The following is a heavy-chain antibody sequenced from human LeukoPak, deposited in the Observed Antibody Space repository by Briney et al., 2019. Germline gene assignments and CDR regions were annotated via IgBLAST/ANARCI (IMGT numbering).Heavy chain of an antibody. J-gene: IGHJ4*02. Sequence: GSLRLSCAASGFSSSSYAMSWVRPAPGKGLEWVSSISGSGDNTYYAESVKGRFTISRDNSKNTLFLQMNSLRAEDTAVFYCAKRSGYTTGWFFDFWGQGTLVTVSS. CDR1: GFSSSSYA. CDR3: AKRSGYTTGWFFDF. V-gene: IGHV3-23*01. D-gene: IGHD6-19*01. CDR2: ISGSGDNT.